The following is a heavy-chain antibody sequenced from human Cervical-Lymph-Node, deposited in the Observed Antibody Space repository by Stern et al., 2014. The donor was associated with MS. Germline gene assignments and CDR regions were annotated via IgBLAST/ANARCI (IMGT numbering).Heavy chain of an antibody. CDR1: GGSISSGGYY. J-gene: IGHJ4*02. V-gene: IGHV4-31*01. D-gene: IGHD3-10*01. CDR2: IYYSGST. CDR3: ARVRIAGEDYFDY. Sequence: QVQLVESGPGLVKPSQTLSLTCTVSGGSISSGGYYWSWIRQHPGKGLEWIGYIYYSGSTYYNPSLKSLVTISVDTSKNQFSLKLSSVTAADTAVYYCARVRIAGEDYFDYWGQGTLVTVSS.